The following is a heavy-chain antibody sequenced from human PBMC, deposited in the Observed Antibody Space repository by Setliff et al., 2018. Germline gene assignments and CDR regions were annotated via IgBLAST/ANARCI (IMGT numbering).Heavy chain of an antibody. Sequence: PSETLSLTCTVYGGSLSNYYWSWIRQPPGKGLEWIVEINYSGSTYYNPSLESRVTISVDTSKNQVSLKLSSMTAADTAVYYCARGRPPLVGDYWGQGTLVTVSS. V-gene: IGHV4-34*01. CDR2: INYSGST. CDR1: GGSLSNYY. CDR3: ARGRPPLVGDY. D-gene: IGHD2-2*01. J-gene: IGHJ4*02.